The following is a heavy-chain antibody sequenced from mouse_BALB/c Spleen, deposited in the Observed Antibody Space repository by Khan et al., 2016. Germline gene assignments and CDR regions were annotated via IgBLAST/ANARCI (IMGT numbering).Heavy chain of an antibody. CDR3: ARHDGSSYVRGMDY. CDR1: GDSITSGY. D-gene: IGHD1-1*01. J-gene: IGHJ4*01. Sequence: EVQLQESGPSLVKPSQTLSLTCSVTGDSITSGYWNWIRKFPGNKLEYMGYISYSGGTYNNPSLKSRISITRDTSKNQYYLQLNSVTTEDTGTYYCARHDGSSYVRGMDYWGQGLSVTVSS. CDR2: ISYSGGT. V-gene: IGHV3-8*02.